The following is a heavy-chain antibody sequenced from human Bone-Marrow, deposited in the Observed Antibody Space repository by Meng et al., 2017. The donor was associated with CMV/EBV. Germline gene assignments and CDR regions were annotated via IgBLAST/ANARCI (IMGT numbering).Heavy chain of an antibody. V-gene: IGHV4-38-2*02. D-gene: IGHD2-2*01. CDR3: ARDQYIVVVPAATSRWFDP. CDR2: IYYSGST. Sequence: SETLSLTCTVSGYSISSGYYWGWIRQPPGKGLEWIGSIYYSGSTYYNPSLKSRVTISVDTSKNQFSLKLSSVTAADTAVYYCARDQYIVVVPAATSRWFDPWGQGTLVTVSS. J-gene: IGHJ5*02. CDR1: GYSISSGYY.